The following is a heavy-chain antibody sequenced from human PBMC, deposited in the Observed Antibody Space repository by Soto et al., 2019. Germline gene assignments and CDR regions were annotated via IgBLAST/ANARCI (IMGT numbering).Heavy chain of an antibody. Sequence: EVQLVESGGDLVQPGGSLRLSCAASGFSFSTFDIHWVRQATGAGLEWVSGIGLSGDTYYAGSVRGRFTLSRENAKNSVYLQVNGLRAEVTAVYYCVRGKGYGRNSGDFDIWGVWTMVTVSS. D-gene: IGHD4-17*01. CDR2: IGLSGDT. CDR1: GFSFSTFD. V-gene: IGHV3-13*01. J-gene: IGHJ3*02. CDR3: VRGKGYGRNSGDFDI.